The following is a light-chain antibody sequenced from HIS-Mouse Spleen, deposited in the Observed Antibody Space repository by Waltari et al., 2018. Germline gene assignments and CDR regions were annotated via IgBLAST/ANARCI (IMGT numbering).Light chain of an antibody. J-gene: IGLJ1*01. CDR3: QSYDSSLSVNYV. V-gene: IGLV1-40*01. Sequence: QSVLTQPPSVSGAPGQRVTISCPGSRSNIGAGYDVHWYQQLPGTAPKLLIYGNSNRPSGVPDRFSGSKSGTSASLAITGLQAEDEADYYCQSYDSSLSVNYVFGTGTKVTVL. CDR2: GNS. CDR1: RSNIGAGYD.